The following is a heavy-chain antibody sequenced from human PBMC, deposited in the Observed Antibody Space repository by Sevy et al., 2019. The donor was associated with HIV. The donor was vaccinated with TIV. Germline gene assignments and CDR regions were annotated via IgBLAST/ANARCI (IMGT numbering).Heavy chain of an antibody. D-gene: IGHD2-15*01. J-gene: IGHJ4*02. CDR1: GFTFSSYE. CDR3: ARLQSCGGSCYTFDS. V-gene: IGHV3-21*06. CDR2: INYIDRYI. Sequence: GGSLRLSCAASGFTFSSYEMSWVRQAPGKGLEWVSAINYIDRYIKYGASVRGRFTISRDNPKNSVSLRMNSLRDDDTALYYCARLQSCGGSCYTFDSWGQGTLVTVSS.